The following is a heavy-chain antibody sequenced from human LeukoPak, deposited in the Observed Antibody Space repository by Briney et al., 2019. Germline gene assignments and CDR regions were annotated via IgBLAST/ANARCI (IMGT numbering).Heavy chain of an antibody. J-gene: IGHJ2*01. CDR1: GFIFNSHW. Sequence: GGSLTLSCAGSGFIFNSHWMTWIRQAPGMGLEWVGNIRQDGDEKFYADSVRGRFTTSRDNAKNSPYLHLNSLRAEDTAIYCARVRTEWYIDLWGRGTLVTVSP. CDR3: ARVRTEWYIDL. V-gene: IGHV3-7*01. CDR2: IRQDGDEK. D-gene: IGHD2-8*02.